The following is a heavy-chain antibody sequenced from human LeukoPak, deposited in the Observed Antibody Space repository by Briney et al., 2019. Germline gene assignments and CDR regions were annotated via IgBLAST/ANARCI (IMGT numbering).Heavy chain of an antibody. CDR2: ISYDGSNK. D-gene: IGHD6-19*01. Sequence: PGGSLRLSCAASGFIFSNSAMHWVCQAPGKGLEWVAVISYDGSNKYYADSVKGRFTISRDNSKNTLYLQMNSLRAEDTAVYYCAKDIEEWLVKGGGCFDYWGQGTLVTVSS. J-gene: IGHJ4*02. CDR3: AKDIEEWLVKGGGCFDY. V-gene: IGHV3-30*18. CDR1: GFIFSNSA.